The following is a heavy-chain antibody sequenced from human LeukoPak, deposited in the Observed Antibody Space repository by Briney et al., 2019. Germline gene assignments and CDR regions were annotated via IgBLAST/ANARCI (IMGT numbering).Heavy chain of an antibody. D-gene: IGHD6-13*01. CDR2: INHSGST. CDR1: GGSFSDYY. V-gene: IGHV4-34*01. J-gene: IGHJ4*02. CDR3: ARGLGSSSLPGYYFDY. Sequence: PSETLSLTCAVYGGSFSDYYWSWIRQPPGKGLEWIGEINHSGSTNYNPSLKSRVTISVDTSKNQFSLKLSSVTAADTAVYYCARGLGSSSLPGYYFDYWGQGTLVTVSP.